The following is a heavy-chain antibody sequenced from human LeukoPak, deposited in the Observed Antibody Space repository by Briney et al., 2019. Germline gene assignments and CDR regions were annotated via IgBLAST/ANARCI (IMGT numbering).Heavy chain of an antibody. Sequence: SETLSLTCAVYGGSFSGYYWSWIRQPPGKGLEWIGEINHSGSTNYNPSLKSRVTISVDTSKNQFSLKLSSVTAADTAVYYCARGAKLERRFRGYYYYYMDVWGKGTTV. CDR2: INHSGST. CDR3: ARGAKLERRFRGYYYYYMDV. CDR1: GGSFSGYY. D-gene: IGHD1-1*01. J-gene: IGHJ6*03. V-gene: IGHV4-34*01.